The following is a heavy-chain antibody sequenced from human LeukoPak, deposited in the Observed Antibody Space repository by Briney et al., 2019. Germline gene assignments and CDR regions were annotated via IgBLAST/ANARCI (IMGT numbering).Heavy chain of an antibody. CDR2: INDSGST. D-gene: IGHD4-17*01. CDR3: ARARFEVYTVRSFYYGMDV. Sequence: SETLSLTCAVYGGSFSGYYWSWIRQPPGKGLEWIGEINDSGSTSYTPSLKNRVTISVDTSENQFSLKLFSMTDADTAVYYCARARFEVYTVRSFYYGMDVWGQGTTVTVSS. V-gene: IGHV4-34*01. CDR1: GGSFSGYY. J-gene: IGHJ6*02.